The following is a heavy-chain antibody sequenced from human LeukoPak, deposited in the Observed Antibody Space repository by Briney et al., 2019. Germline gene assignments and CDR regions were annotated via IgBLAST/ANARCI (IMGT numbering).Heavy chain of an antibody. J-gene: IGHJ6*03. CDR2: IYNDGSST. CDR3: VRYYRYYIDV. V-gene: IGHV3-74*01. Sequence: GGSLRLSCVASGFTFSSYLMQWVRQTPGKGLVSVSYIYNDGSSTSYADSVKGRFTISRDNAKNTLYLQMNSLRAEDTAIYYCVRYYRYYIDVWGKGTTVIVSS. D-gene: IGHD1-26*01. CDR1: GFTFSSYL.